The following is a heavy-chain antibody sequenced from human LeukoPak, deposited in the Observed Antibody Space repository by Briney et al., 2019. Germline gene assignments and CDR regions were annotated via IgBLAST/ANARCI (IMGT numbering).Heavy chain of an antibody. CDR2: ISGSGTST. V-gene: IGHV3-23*01. J-gene: IGHJ5*02. Sequence: GGSLRLSCVASGLSISSSALNWVRQAPGKGLEWVSSISGSGTSTYYADSVKGRLTISRDNSKNTLYLQMNSLRAEDTAVYYCAKDLAHYDFWSGSWFDPWGQGTLVTVSS. D-gene: IGHD3-3*01. CDR3: AKDLAHYDFWSGSWFDP. CDR1: GLSISSSA.